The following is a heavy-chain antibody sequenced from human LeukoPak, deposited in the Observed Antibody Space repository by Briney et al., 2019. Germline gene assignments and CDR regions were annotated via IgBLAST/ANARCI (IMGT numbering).Heavy chain of an antibody. CDR1: GYTFTSYA. CDR2: INAGNGNT. J-gene: IGHJ6*02. CDR3: AKDEFTMVRGAPRYYYGMDV. V-gene: IGHV1-3*01. Sequence: ASVKVSCKASGYTFTSYAMHWVRQAPGQRLEWMGWINAGNGNTKYSQKFQGRVTITRDTSASTAYMELSSLRSEDTAVYYCAKDEFTMVRGAPRYYYGMDVWGQGTTVTVSS. D-gene: IGHD3-10*01.